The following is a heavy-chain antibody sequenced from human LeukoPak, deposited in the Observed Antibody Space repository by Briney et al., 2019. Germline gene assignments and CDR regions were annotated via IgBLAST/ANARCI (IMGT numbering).Heavy chain of an antibody. D-gene: IGHD2-2*01. CDR3: AKGQRFYCSSTSCYEGMMRYYYMDV. CDR2: ISYDGSNK. V-gene: IGHV3-30*18. J-gene: IGHJ6*03. CDR1: GFTFSSYG. Sequence: PGRSLRLSCAASGFTFSSYGKHWVRQAPGKGLEWVAVISYDGSNKYYADSVKGRFTISRDNSKNTLYLQMNSLRAEDTAVYYCAKGQRFYCSSTSCYEGMMRYYYMDVWGKGTTVTVS.